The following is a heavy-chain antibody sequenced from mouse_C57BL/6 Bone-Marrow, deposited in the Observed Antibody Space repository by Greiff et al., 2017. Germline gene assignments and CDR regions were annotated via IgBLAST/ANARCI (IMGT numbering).Heavy chain of an antibody. V-gene: IGHV1-64*01. J-gene: IGHJ3*01. CDR3: AISLAY. CDR1: GYTFTSYW. CDR2: IHPNSGST. Sequence: VQLQQPGAELVKPGASVKLSCTASGYTFTSYWMHWVKQRPGQGLEWIGMIHPNSGSTNYNEKFKSNATLTVDKSSSTAYMQLSSHTSEDSAVYYCAISLAYWGQGTLVTVSA.